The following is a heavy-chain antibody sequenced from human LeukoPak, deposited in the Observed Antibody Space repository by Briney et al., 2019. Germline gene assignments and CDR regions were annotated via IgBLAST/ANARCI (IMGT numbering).Heavy chain of an antibody. D-gene: IGHD3-10*01. Sequence: SETLSLTCTVSGGSISSSSYYWGWIRQPPGKGLEWIGSIYYSGSTYYNPSLKSRVTISVDTSKNQFSLKLSSVTAADTAVYYCARVLVLLWFGEFKPNAFDIWGQGTMVTVSS. CDR3: ARVLVLLWFGEFKPNAFDI. CDR2: IYYSGST. J-gene: IGHJ3*02. V-gene: IGHV4-39*07. CDR1: GGSISSSSYY.